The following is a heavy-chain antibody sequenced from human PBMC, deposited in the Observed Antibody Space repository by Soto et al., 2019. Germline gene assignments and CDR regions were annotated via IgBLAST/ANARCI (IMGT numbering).Heavy chain of an antibody. Sequence: GGSLRLSCAASGFTFSSYIMNWVRQAPGKGLEWVSSISSSSISIYYADSVRGRFTISRDNAKSSLYLQMNSLRAEDTAVYYCARDITYGDAFDIWGQGTMVTVSS. CDR3: ARDITYGDAFDI. V-gene: IGHV3-21*01. CDR1: GFTFSSYI. D-gene: IGHD3-10*01. J-gene: IGHJ3*02. CDR2: ISSSSISI.